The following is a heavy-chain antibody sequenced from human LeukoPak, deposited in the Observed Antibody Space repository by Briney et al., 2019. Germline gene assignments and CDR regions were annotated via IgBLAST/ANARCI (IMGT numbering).Heavy chain of an antibody. CDR3: ARVETYFYDSSGYSQGCYFDY. J-gene: IGHJ4*02. CDR2: IYYSGST. V-gene: IGHV4-39*07. CDR1: GGSISSSSYY. Sequence: SETLSLTCTVSGGSISSSSYYWGWIRQPPGKGLEWIGSIYYSGSTYYNPSLKSRVTISVDTSKNQFSLKLSSVIAADTAVYYCARVETYFYDSSGYSQGCYFDYWGQGTLVTVSS. D-gene: IGHD3-22*01.